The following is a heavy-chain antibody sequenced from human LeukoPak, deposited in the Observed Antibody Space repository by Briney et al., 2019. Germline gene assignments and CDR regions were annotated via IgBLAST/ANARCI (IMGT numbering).Heavy chain of an antibody. D-gene: IGHD4-17*01. J-gene: IGHJ3*01. CDR2: ISPYHGNT. CDR1: GYTFTTYG. Sequence: ASVKVSCKTSGYTFTTYGINWVRQAPGQGLEWMGWISPYHGNTKYAYGLQDRVTLTTDASTTTAYMELSGLRPDDTAVYYCTRDYGDYGDDVFDVWGQGTMVIVSS. V-gene: IGHV1-18*01. CDR3: TRDYGDYGDDVFDV.